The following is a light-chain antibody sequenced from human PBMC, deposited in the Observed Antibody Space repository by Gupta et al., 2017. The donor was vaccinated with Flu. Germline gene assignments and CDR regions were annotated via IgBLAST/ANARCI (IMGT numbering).Light chain of an antibody. CDR1: GRDTGYYDN. V-gene: IGLV2-23*02. CDR2: AIT. J-gene: IGLJ3*02. Sequence: TLPRTGPGRDTGYYDNVTWSQHHPGKDPQLIIYAITNRPSGFSNRFSGSKSGNTAALTITGVQADDEADYYCCQSDGSVTLVVFGGGTKLTVL. CDR3: CQSDGSVTLVV.